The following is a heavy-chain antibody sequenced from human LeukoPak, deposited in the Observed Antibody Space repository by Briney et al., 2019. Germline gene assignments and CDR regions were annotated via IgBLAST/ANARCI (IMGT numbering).Heavy chain of an antibody. V-gene: IGHV3-13*01. J-gene: IGHJ4*02. D-gene: IGHD3-22*01. CDR3: TTSSYDSSGSYYFDY. Sequence: GGSLRLSCSASGFTFTGYDMHWVRQAIGKGLEWVSTIGTAGDTYYPGSVKGRFTSSRENARNSLYLHLNNPRAGDTAVYYCTTSSYDSSGSYYFDYWGQGTLVTVSS. CDR1: GFTFTGYD. CDR2: IGTAGDT.